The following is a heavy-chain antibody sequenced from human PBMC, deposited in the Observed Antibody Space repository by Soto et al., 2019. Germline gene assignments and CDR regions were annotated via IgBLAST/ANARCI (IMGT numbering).Heavy chain of an antibody. V-gene: IGHV3-21*01. D-gene: IGHD6-13*01. CDR3: AREGSSWYLSRDYYGMDV. CDR2: ISSGSSYI. J-gene: IGHJ6*02. CDR1: GFTFSSYS. Sequence: PGGSLRLSCAASGFTFSSYSMNWVRQAPGKGLEWVSSISSGSSYIYYADSVKGRFTISRDNAKNSLYLQMNSLRAEDTAVYYCAREGSSWYLSRDYYGMDVWGQGTTVTVSS.